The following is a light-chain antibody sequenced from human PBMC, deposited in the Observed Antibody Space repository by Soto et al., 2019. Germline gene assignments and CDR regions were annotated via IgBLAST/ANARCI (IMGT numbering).Light chain of an antibody. CDR3: QQYGSSPPT. V-gene: IGKV3-20*01. Sequence: EIVLTQSPGTLSLSPGERATLSCRASQSVSSSYLAWYQQKPGQAPRLLIYGASSRATGIPHRFSGSGSGTDFTLTISRLEPEDFAVYYCQQYGSSPPTFGQGTKLEIK. J-gene: IGKJ2*01. CDR1: QSVSSSY. CDR2: GAS.